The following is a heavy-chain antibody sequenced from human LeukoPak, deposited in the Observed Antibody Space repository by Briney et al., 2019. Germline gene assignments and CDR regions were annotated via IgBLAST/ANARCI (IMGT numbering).Heavy chain of an antibody. J-gene: IGHJ1*01. CDR1: GGTFSSYA. V-gene: IGHV1-69*13. CDR3: ASRRSYYYDSSGYMEH. Sequence: ASVKVSXKASGGTFSSYAISWVRQAPGQGLEWMGGIIPIFGTANYAQKFQGRVTITADESTSTAYMELSSLRSEDTAVYYCASRRSYYYDSSGYMEHWGQGILVTVSS. CDR2: IIPIFGTA. D-gene: IGHD3-22*01.